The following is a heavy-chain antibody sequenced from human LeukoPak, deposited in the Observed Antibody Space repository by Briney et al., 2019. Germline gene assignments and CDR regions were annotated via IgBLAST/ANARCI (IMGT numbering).Heavy chain of an antibody. CDR2: INQNGGEN. D-gene: IGHD2-15*01. CDR1: GITFSDYW. J-gene: IGHJ4*02. V-gene: IGHV3-7*01. Sequence: GGSLRLSCAVSGITFSDYWMTWVRQAPGKGLEWVANINQNGGENYYVDSVKGRFTISRDNTKNSVYLQMNSLRAEDTAAYYCATGRGCTPSYLPDTWGQGTLVTVSP. CDR3: ATGRGCTPSYLPDT.